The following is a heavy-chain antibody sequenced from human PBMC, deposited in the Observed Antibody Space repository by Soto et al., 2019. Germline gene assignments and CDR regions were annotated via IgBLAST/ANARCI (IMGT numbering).Heavy chain of an antibody. D-gene: IGHD1-7*01. CDR1: GGTFSSYA. J-gene: IGHJ6*02. Sequence: WASVKVSCKASGGTFSSYAISWVRQAPGQGLEWMGGIIPIFGTANYAQKFQGRVTITADESTSTAYMELSSLRSEDTAVYYCARPKGGELGMDVWGQGTTVTVSS. CDR3: ARPKGGELGMDV. V-gene: IGHV1-69*13. CDR2: IIPIFGTA.